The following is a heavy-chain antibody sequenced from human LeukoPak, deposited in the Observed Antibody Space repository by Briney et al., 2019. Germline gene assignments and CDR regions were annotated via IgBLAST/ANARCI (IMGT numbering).Heavy chain of an antibody. D-gene: IGHD1-26*01. V-gene: IGHV4-59*12. CDR2: IYYSGST. Sequence: SETLSLTCTVSGGSISSYYWSWIRQPPGKGLEWIGYIYYSGSTNYNPSLKSRVTISVDTSKNQFSLKLSSVTAADTAVYYCARVSLFMGVGNWFDPWGQGTLVTVSS. CDR1: GGSISSYY. J-gene: IGHJ5*02. CDR3: ARVSLFMGVGNWFDP.